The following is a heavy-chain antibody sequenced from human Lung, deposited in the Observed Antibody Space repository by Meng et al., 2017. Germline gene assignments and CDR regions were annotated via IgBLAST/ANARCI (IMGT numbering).Heavy chain of an antibody. CDR3: ARDEDISAAGKLFGDY. Sequence: VLVGSAGVEGRRPGAPLKVACKASVYTFPDYWLHWVRRAPGQGLEWMGRINPKSGDTHYAQRFQGRVTMTGDTSISTAYMELSGLRSDDTAMYYCARDEDISAAGKLFGDYWGQGTLVTVSS. D-gene: IGHD6-13*01. CDR1: VYTFPDYW. J-gene: IGHJ4*02. CDR2: INPKSGDT. V-gene: IGHV1-2*06.